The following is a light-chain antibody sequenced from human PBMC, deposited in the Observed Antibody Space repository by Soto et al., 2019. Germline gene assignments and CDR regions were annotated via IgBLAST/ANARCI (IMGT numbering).Light chain of an antibody. J-gene: IGKJ4*01. CDR1: QNIGTH. V-gene: IGKV1-39*01. Sequence: DVQMTQSPSSLSASVGDRVTISCRSSQNIGTHLNWYQHKPGRAPKLLIYAASTLQSEVPSRFSGSGSGKDFTLTISGLQSEYFGTYSCQQSHSAPRTFGGGTKVEIK. CDR2: AAS. CDR3: QQSHSAPRT.